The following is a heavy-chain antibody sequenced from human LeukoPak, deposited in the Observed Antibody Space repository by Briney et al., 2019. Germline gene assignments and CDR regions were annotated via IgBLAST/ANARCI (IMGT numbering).Heavy chain of an antibody. J-gene: IGHJ4*02. CDR1: GFTFRDYD. D-gene: IGHD1-1*01. CDR3: ARVAKERVGGVYYFDY. V-gene: IGHV3-13*01. Sequence: GGSLRLSCAASGFTFRDYDMHWVREATGKGLEWGSASGTAGDTYYTGSVKGRFTISRENAKNSLYLQMNSLRAGDTAVYYCARVAKERVGGVYYFDYWGQGTLVTVSS. CDR2: SGTAGDT.